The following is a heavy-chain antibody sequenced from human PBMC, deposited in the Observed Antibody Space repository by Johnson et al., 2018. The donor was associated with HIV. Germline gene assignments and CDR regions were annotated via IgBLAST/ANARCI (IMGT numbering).Heavy chain of an antibody. CDR2: ISYDGSYQ. V-gene: IGHV3-30*04. CDR1: GFTFSSSA. CDR3: AKGVRGSSCYDAFDI. D-gene: IGHD6-6*01. Sequence: QVQLVESGGGVVQPGRSRRLSCAASGFTFSSSAMHWVRQAPGKGLEWVAVISYDGSYQYYADSAKGRFTISRDNSKNTLYLQMNSLRAEDTAVYYCAKGVRGSSCYDAFDIWGQGTMVTVSS. J-gene: IGHJ3*02.